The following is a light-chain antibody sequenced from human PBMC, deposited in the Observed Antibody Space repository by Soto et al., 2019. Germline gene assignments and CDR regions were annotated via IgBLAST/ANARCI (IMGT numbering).Light chain of an antibody. Sequence: SYVLTQPPSVSVAPGQTARITCGGNKIGSKSVHWYQQKAGQAPVLVVHDDSDRPSGIPERFSGSNSGNTATLTISSVAVGDEADYYCQVWDSISDMGVFGTGTKLTVL. CDR1: KIGSKS. CDR3: QVWDSISDMGV. J-gene: IGLJ1*01. CDR2: DDS. V-gene: IGLV3-21*02.